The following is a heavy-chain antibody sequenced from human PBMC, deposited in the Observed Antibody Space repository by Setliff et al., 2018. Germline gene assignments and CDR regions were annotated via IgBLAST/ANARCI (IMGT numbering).Heavy chain of an antibody. Sequence: PSETLSLTCTVSGGSISSSSYYWVWIRQPPGKGLEWFGNIFYSGSTYYNPSLKSRVTISIDTSKNQFSLKLRSVTAADTAVYFCASTTYGYSYDYWGQGTLVTVSS. CDR1: GGSISSSSYY. CDR2: IFYSGST. CDR3: ASTTYGYSYDY. J-gene: IGHJ4*02. V-gene: IGHV4-39*07. D-gene: IGHD5-18*01.